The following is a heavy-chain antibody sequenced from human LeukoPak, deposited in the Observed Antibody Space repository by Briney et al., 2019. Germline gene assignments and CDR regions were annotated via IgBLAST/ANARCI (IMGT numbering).Heavy chain of an antibody. Sequence: ASVKVSCKASGYTFTSYHMHWVRQAPGQGLEWMGGIIPVFDTANYAQKFQGRVTITADESTSTAYMELSSLRSEDTAVYYCARVGYCSGGSCPRRNYYYYYMDVWGKGTTVTISS. CDR2: IIPVFDTA. V-gene: IGHV1-69*13. J-gene: IGHJ6*03. CDR1: GYTFTSYH. CDR3: ARVGYCSGGSCPRRNYYYYYMDV. D-gene: IGHD2-15*01.